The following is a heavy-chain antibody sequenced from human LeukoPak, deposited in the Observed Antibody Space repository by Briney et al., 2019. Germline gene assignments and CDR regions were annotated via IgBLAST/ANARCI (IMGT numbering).Heavy chain of an antibody. D-gene: IGHD5-24*01. CDR3: ARGSRDGYNYAYYYYMDV. CDR1: GDSISSYY. V-gene: IGHV4-59*01. CDR2: IYYSGGT. J-gene: IGHJ6*03. Sequence: PSETLSLTCTVSGDSISSYYWSWIRQPPGKGLEWIGYIYYSGGTNYNPSLKSRVTISVDTSKNQFSLKLSSVTAADTAVYYCARGSRDGYNYAYYYYMDVWGKGTTVTVSS.